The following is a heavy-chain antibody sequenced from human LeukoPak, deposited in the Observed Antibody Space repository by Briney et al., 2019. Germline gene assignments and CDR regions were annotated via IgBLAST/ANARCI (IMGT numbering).Heavy chain of an antibody. CDR1: GGSISSSGYY. V-gene: IGHV4-39*07. CDR3: ARAAPRGGADYYYMDV. CDR2: IYYSGST. Sequence: SETLSLTCTVSGGSISSSGYYWGWIRQPPGKGLEWIGSIYYSGSTYYNPSLKSRVTISVDTSKNQFSLKLSSVTAADTAVYYCARAAPRGGADYYYMDVWGKGTTVTVSS. D-gene: IGHD1-26*01. J-gene: IGHJ6*03.